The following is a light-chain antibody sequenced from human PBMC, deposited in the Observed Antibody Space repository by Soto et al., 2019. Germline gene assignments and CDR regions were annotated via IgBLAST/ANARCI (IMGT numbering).Light chain of an antibody. CDR3: QHYSTVWA. J-gene: IGKJ1*01. Sequence: DIQMTQSPSTLSASVGDRVTITCRASQSISSWLAWYQQKPGKAPKLLIYDASSLESGVPSRFSGSGSGTEFTLTISCLQPDDFATYYCQHYSTVWAFGQGTKVDI. CDR2: DAS. V-gene: IGKV1-5*01. CDR1: QSISSW.